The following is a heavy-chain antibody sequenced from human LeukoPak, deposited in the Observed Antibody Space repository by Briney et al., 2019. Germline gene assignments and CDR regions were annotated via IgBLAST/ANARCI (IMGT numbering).Heavy chain of an antibody. J-gene: IGHJ4*02. CDR3: ARDPLLYGSGPPPVGV. V-gene: IGHV3-53*01. D-gene: IGHD3-10*01. Sequence: GGSLRLSCAASGFTVSSNYMSWVRQAPGKGLEWVSVIYSGGSTYYADSVKGRFTISRDNSKNTLYLQMNSLRAEDTAVYYCARDPLLYGSGPPPVGVWGQGNLVTVSS. CDR1: GFTVSSNY. CDR2: IYSGGST.